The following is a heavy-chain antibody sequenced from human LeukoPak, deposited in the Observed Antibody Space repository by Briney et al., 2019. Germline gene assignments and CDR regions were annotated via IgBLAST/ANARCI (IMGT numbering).Heavy chain of an antibody. Sequence: SETLSLTCTVSGGSISSYYWSWIRQPPGKGLEWIGYIYYSGSTNYNPSLKSRFTISVDTSKNQFSLKLSSVTAADTAVYYCAARPTIHDAFDIWGQGTMVTVSS. V-gene: IGHV4-59*01. CDR3: AARPTIHDAFDI. J-gene: IGHJ3*02. CDR1: GGSISSYY. CDR2: IYYSGST. D-gene: IGHD4/OR15-4a*01.